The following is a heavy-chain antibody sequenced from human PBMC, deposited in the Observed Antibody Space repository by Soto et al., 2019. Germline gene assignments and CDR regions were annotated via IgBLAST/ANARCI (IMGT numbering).Heavy chain of an antibody. V-gene: IGHV3-9*01. CDR2: ISWNSGSI. CDR1: GFTFDDYA. CDR3: EKAVVVVNGFDY. Sequence: EVQLVESGGGLVQPGRSLRLSCAASGFTFDDYAMHWVRQAPGKGLEWVSGISWNSGSIGYADSVKGRFTISRDNAKNSLYLQMNSLRAEDTALYYCEKAVVVVNGFDYWGQGTLVTVSS. D-gene: IGHD2-21*01. J-gene: IGHJ4*02.